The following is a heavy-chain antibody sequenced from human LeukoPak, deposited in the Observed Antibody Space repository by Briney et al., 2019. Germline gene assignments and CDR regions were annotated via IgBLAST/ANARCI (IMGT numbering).Heavy chain of an antibody. V-gene: IGHV3-11*04. D-gene: IGHD2-21*02. CDR2: ISSGGSFI. Sequence: GGSLRLSCAGSGFIFSDYFMNWIRQPPGKGLEWVSYISSGGSFIYYADAVKGRFTVSRDNADNSLYLQMNSLRAEDTAVYYCARELDPPYCGGDCPPGAFDIWGQGTMVTVSS. CDR3: ARELDPPYCGGDCPPGAFDI. J-gene: IGHJ3*02. CDR1: GFIFSDYF.